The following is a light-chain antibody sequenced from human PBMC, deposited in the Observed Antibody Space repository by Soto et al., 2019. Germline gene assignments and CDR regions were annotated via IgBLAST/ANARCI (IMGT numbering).Light chain of an antibody. J-gene: IGKJ1*01. V-gene: IGKV3-15*01. CDR2: GAS. Sequence: EIVMTQSPATLSVSPWERATLSCRGSQSVSSNLAWYQQKFGQAPRLLIYGASTRATGIPARFSGSGSGTEFTLTISSLQSEDFAVYYCQQYNDWPRTVGQGTKVDIK. CDR1: QSVSSN. CDR3: QQYNDWPRT.